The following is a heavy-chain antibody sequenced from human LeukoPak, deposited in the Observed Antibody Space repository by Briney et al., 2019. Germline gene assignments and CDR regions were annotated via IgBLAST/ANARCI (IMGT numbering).Heavy chain of an antibody. CDR1: EYTFTAYY. CDR3: TRDVSRDNWFDP. Sequence: ASVKVSCKASEYTFTAYYMHWVRQAPGQGLEWMGWINPNSGGTNYAQKFQGRATMTRDTSINTAYMELSRLTSDDTAVYYCTRDVSRDNWFDPWGQGTLVIVSS. V-gene: IGHV1-2*02. CDR2: INPNSGGT. J-gene: IGHJ5*02. D-gene: IGHD3-3*02.